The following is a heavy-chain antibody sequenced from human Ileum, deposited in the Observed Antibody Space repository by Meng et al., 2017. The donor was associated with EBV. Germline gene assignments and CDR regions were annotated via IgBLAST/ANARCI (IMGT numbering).Heavy chain of an antibody. J-gene: IGHJ4*02. Sequence: QVQLVEAGGGVVRPGTSVRVSWAASGLSLSNYGMHWVRQAPGKGLEWVALISSDGIWYPESVKGRFTVSRDNSKNTFYLQMNSLRFEDTAVYYCARDGIGWYPGDYWGRGTLVTVSS. V-gene: IGHV3-30*03. D-gene: IGHD6-19*01. CDR3: ARDGIGWYPGDY. CDR1: GLSLSNYG. CDR2: ISSDGI.